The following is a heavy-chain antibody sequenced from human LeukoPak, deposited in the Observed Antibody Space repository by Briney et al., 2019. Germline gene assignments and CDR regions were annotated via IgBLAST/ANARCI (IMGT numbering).Heavy chain of an antibody. Sequence: GGSLRLSCAASGFTLSNYVMSWVRQAPGKGLEWVSDISGGGSSTHYADSVKGRFTISRDNSKNTLYLQMNSLRAEDTAVYYCARRPRGDYSNWFDPWGQGTLVTVSS. CDR1: GFTLSNYV. V-gene: IGHV3-23*01. CDR3: ARRPRGDYSNWFDP. CDR2: ISGGGSST. J-gene: IGHJ5*02. D-gene: IGHD4-11*01.